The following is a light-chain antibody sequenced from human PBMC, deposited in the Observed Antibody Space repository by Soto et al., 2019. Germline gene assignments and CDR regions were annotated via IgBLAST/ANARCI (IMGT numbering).Light chain of an antibody. CDR1: TSDIGNCY. V-gene: IGLV1-51*01. CDR2: DNT. CDR3: GSWDSSLSAVV. Sequence: QSVLTQPPSVSAAPGQKVTISCSGSTSDIGNCYVSWYQLLPGTAPKLLIYDNTKRPSGIPDRFSASKSGTSATLDISRLQTGDEAEYYCGSWDSSLSAVVFGGGTKLTVL. J-gene: IGLJ2*01.